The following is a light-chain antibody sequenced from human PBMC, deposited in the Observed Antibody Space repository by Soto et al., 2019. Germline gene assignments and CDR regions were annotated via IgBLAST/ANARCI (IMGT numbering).Light chain of an antibody. CDR2: DAS. J-gene: IGKJ4*01. Sequence: DIQMTQSPSTLSASVGARVTITCRASQTISNWLAWYQQKPGKAPKVLIFDASTLDGGVPSRFSGRRSGTDFTLTISSLQPSDFATYYWQQYNTYPLTFGGGTKVEI. V-gene: IGKV1-5*01. CDR3: QQYNTYPLT. CDR1: QTISNW.